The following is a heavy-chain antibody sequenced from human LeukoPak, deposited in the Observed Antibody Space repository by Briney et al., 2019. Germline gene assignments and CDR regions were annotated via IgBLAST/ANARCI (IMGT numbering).Heavy chain of an antibody. CDR1: GFTFTTYW. J-gene: IGHJ4*02. V-gene: IGHV3-74*01. CDR3: AKAEIEEGLRYFDWLHDTPDYYFDY. D-gene: IGHD3-9*01. CDR2: INSDGSIT. Sequence: PGGSLRLSCAASGFTFTTYWMHWVRQAPGKGLVWVSHINSDGSITSYADSVKGRFTISRDNSKNTLYLQMNSLRAEDTAVYYCAKAEIEEGLRYFDWLHDTPDYYFDYWGQGTLVTVSS.